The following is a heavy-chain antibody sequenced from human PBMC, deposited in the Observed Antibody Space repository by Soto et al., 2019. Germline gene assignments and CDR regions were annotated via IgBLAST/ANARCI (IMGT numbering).Heavy chain of an antibody. CDR1: GFTFGDSY. CDR2: ISSRSDI. V-gene: IGHV3-21*01. J-gene: IGHJ6*02. D-gene: IGHD2-2*02. Sequence: PGGSLRLSCAGSGFTFGDSYMSWVRQAPGKGLEWVSSISSRSDIYYADSVKGRFTISRDNAKNSVSLQMNSLRAEDTAVYYCAREYTAWPLAYGLDVWGQGTTVTVSS. CDR3: AREYTAWPLAYGLDV.